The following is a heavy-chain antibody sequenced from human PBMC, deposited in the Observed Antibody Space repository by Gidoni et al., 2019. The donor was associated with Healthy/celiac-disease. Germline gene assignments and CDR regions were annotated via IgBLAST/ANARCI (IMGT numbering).Heavy chain of an antibody. CDR2: IIPIFGTA. Sequence: QVQLVQSGAEVKKPGSSVKVSCKASGGTFSSYAISWVRQAPGQGLEWMGGIIPIFGTANYAQKCQGRVTITADESTSTAYMELSSLRSEDTAVYYCARNDYYDSSGYYEGWFDPWGQGTLVTVSS. J-gene: IGHJ5*02. CDR1: GGTFSSYA. D-gene: IGHD3-22*01. CDR3: ARNDYYDSSGYYEGWFDP. V-gene: IGHV1-69*01.